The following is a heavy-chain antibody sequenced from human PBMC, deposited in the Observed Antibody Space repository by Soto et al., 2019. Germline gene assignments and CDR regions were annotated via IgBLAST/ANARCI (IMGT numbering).Heavy chain of an antibody. Sequence: GGSLRLSCAASGFTFSSYWMSWVRQAPGKGLEWVANIKQDGSEKYYVDSVKGRFTISRDNAKNSLYLQMNSLRAEDTAVYYCARGGSSSWLTFDYWGQGTLVTVSS. CDR1: GFTFSSYW. J-gene: IGHJ4*02. CDR2: IKQDGSEK. D-gene: IGHD6-13*01. V-gene: IGHV3-7*01. CDR3: ARGGSSSWLTFDY.